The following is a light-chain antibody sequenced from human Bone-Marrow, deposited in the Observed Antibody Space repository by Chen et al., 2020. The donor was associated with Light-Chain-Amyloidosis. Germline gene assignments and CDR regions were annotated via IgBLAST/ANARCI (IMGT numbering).Light chain of an antibody. CDR3: QQLTSYLFT. CDR2: ATS. V-gene: IGKV1-9*01. J-gene: IGKJ3*01. CDR1: QDIGDH. Sequence: DIQLTQSPSFLSASVGDRVTITCRASQDIGDHLAWFQQTPGKAPKLLIYATSTLQTGVPSRFSGSGYGTQITLTISSLQPEDFATYYCQQLTSYLFTFGPGTKVDFK.